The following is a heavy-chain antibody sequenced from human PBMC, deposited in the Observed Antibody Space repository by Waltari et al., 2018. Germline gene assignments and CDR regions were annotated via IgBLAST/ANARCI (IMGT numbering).Heavy chain of an antibody. CDR2: IYTSGST. Sequence: QVQLQESGPGLVKPSETLSLTCTVLGDSSSSYYWSWIRQPAGKGLEWVGRIYTSGSTNYNPSLKSRVTMSVDTSKNQFSLKLSSVTAADTAVYYCARDLAVSETLDWWGQGTLVTVSS. V-gene: IGHV4-4*07. CDR1: GDSSSSYY. D-gene: IGHD2-8*01. J-gene: IGHJ4*02. CDR3: ARDLAVSETLDW.